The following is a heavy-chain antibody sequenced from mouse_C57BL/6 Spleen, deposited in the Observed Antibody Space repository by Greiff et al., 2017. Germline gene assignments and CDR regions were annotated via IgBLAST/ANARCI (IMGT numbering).Heavy chain of an antibody. V-gene: IGHV1-15*01. D-gene: IGHD4-1*01. CDR2: IEPETGGT. CDR3: TRRKVENWDVGYYAMDY. Sequence: QVQLQQSGAELVRPGASVTLSCKASGYTFTDYEMHWVKQTPVHGLEWIGAIEPETGGTAYNQTFKGKAILTADKSSSTAYMELRSLTSEDSAVYYWTRRKVENWDVGYYAMDYWGQGTSVTVSS. J-gene: IGHJ4*01. CDR1: GYTFTDYE.